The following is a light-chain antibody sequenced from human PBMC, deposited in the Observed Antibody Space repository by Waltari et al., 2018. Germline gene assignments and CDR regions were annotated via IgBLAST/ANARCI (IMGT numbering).Light chain of an antibody. CDR2: AAS. Sequence: DIQMTQSPSSLSASLGDRVTITSRASQSIGKHLNWYQQTPGKAPKLLIYAASTLKSGVPSRVRGSGSGTDFTLPISNLQPQDFTTYDCQRRYNIYSITFCQGTRVEIK. J-gene: IGKJ5*01. V-gene: IGKV1-39*01. CDR1: QSIGKH. CDR3: QRRYNIYSIT.